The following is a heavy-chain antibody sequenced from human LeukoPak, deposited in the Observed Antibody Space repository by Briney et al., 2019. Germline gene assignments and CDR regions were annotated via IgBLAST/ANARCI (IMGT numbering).Heavy chain of an antibody. Sequence: SETLSLTCAVYGGSFSGYYWSWIRQPPGKGLEWIGEINHSGSTNYNPSLKSRVTISVDTSKNQFSLKLSSVTAADTAVYYCARGLIRYFDWLLTNWFDPWGQGTLVTVSS. D-gene: IGHD3-9*01. CDR1: GGSFSGYY. CDR3: ARGLIRYFDWLLTNWFDP. V-gene: IGHV4-34*01. J-gene: IGHJ5*02. CDR2: INHSGST.